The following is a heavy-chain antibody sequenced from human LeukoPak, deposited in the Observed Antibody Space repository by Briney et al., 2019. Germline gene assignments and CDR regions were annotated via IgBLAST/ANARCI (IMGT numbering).Heavy chain of an antibody. V-gene: IGHV3-21*01. D-gene: IGHD3-10*01. CDR1: GFTFSSYS. Sequence: GGSLRLSCAASGFTFSSYSMNWVRQAPGKGLEWVSSISSSSSYIYYADSVKGRFTISRDNAKNSLYLQMNSLRAEDTAVYYCAREDEFYYYYMDVWGKGTTVTVSS. J-gene: IGHJ6*03. CDR3: AREDEFYYYYMDV. CDR2: ISSSSSYI.